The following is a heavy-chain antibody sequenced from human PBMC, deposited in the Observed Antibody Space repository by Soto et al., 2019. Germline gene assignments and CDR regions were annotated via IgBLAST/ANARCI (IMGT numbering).Heavy chain of an antibody. CDR1: GGSISSGYYY. CDR3: ASYSISGTDV. CDR2: IYYSGNT. Sequence: SETLSLTCSVSGGSISSGYYYWSWIRQPPAKGLEWIGTIYYSGNTYYNPSLKSRLIISIDTSKNQFSLKVGSLTAADTAVYYCASYSISGTDVWGQGNTDTV. V-gene: IGHV4-30-4*01. J-gene: IGHJ6*02. D-gene: IGHD3-9*01.